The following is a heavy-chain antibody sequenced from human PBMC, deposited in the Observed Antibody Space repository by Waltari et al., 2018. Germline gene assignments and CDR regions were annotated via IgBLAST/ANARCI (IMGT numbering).Heavy chain of an antibody. J-gene: IGHJ6*02. CDR3: ARDQTTGSYYYGMDV. CDR1: GGSISSYY. CDR2: IYYSGST. Sequence: QVQLQESGPGLVKPSETLSLTCTVSGGSISSYYWSWIRQPPGKGLEWIGYIYYSGSTNYNPSLKSRVTISVDTSKNQFSLKLSSVTAADTAVYYCARDQTTGSYYYGMDVWGQGTTVTVSS. D-gene: IGHD1-1*01. V-gene: IGHV4-59*01.